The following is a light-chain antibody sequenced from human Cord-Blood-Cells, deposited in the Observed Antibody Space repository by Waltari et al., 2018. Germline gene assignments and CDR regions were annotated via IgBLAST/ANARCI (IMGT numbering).Light chain of an antibody. V-gene: IGKV1-5*03. CDR1: QSISSW. J-gene: IGKJ1*01. CDR2: KAS. CDR3: QQYNSYG. Sequence: DIQMTQSPSTLSASVGDRVTITCRASQSISSWLAWYQQKPGKAPKLLIYKASSLESGVPTRFSGSGSVTEFALTISMLQPDDFATYYCQQYNSYGFGQGTKVEIK.